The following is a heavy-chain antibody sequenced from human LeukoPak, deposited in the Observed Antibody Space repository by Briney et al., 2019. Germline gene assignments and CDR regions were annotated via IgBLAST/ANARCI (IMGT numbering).Heavy chain of an antibody. CDR2: IYYSGNI. J-gene: IGHJ4*02. D-gene: IGHD3-9*01. Sequence: PSETLSLTCTVSGGSISSSSYYWGWIRQPPGKGLEWIGSIYYSGNIYYNPSLKSRVTIFVDTSKNQFSLKLSSVTAADTAVYYCARDRYFIGFDYWGQGTLVTVSS. V-gene: IGHV4-39*02. CDR1: GGSISSSSYY. CDR3: ARDRYFIGFDY.